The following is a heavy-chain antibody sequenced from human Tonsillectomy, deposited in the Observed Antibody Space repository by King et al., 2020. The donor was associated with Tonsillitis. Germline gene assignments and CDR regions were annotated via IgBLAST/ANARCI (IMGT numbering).Heavy chain of an antibody. CDR3: ARVKGGFPFLGFFES. D-gene: IGHD5-12*01. CDR2: INPNSGGT. Sequence: VQLVQSGAEVKKPGASVKVSCKPSGYAFTDYYIHWVRQAPGQGLEWMGWINPNSGGTKYGQKFQGRVTLTRDTSISTAYMELSRLSSDDTAVYFCARVKGGFPFLGFFESWGQGTLVTVSS. J-gene: IGHJ4*02. CDR1: GYAFTDYY. V-gene: IGHV1-2*02.